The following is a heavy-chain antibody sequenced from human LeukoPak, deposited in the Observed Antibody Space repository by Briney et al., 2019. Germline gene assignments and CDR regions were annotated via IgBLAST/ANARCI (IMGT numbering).Heavy chain of an antibody. CDR2: ITWNSDNI. CDR3: AKGGGGRLIYYYYMDV. Sequence: GGSLRLSCAASGFTFSSYEMNWVRQAPGKGLEWVSGITWNSDNIEYADSVKGRFTISRDNAKNSLYLQMNSLRAEDMALYYCAKGGGGRLIYYYYMDVWGKGTTVTVSS. D-gene: IGHD3-16*01. J-gene: IGHJ6*03. CDR1: GFTFSSYE. V-gene: IGHV3-9*03.